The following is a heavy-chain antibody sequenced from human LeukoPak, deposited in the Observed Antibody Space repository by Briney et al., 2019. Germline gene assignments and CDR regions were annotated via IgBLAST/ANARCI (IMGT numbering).Heavy chain of an antibody. V-gene: IGHV1-69*05. CDR2: IIPIFGTA. Sequence: SVKASCKASGYTFTSYGISWVRQAPGQGLEWMGGIIPIFGTADYAQKFQGRVTITTDESTSTAYMELSSLTSEDTAVYYCARSLFRTSGGYYYMDVWDKGTTVTVSS. CDR3: ARSLFRTSGGYYYMDV. CDR1: GYTFTSYG. J-gene: IGHJ6*03. D-gene: IGHD3/OR15-3a*01.